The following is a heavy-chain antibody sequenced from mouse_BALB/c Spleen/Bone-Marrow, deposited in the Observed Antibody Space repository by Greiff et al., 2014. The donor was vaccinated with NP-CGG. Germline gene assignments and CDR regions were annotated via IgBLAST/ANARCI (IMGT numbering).Heavy chain of an antibody. D-gene: IGHD1-1*01. CDR3: TNPSFYYGSSYWYFDV. Sequence: EVKLVESGAELAKPGASVKLSCTASGFNIKDTYVHWVKQRPEQGLEWIGRIDPANGDTKYDPKFQGKATITADTSSNTAYLQLSSLTSEDTAVYYCTNPSFYYGSSYWYFDVWGAGTTVTVSS. J-gene: IGHJ1*01. V-gene: IGHV14-3*02. CDR2: IDPANGDT. CDR1: GFNIKDTY.